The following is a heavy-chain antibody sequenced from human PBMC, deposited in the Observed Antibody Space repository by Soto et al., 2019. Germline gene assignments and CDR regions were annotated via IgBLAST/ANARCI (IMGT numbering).Heavy chain of an antibody. CDR2: IYPGDSDT. CDR1: GYSFTSYW. J-gene: IGHJ6*02. Sequence: PGESLKISCKGSGYSFTSYWIGWVRQMPGKGLEWMGIIYPGDSDTRYSPSFQGQVTISADKSISTAYLQWSSLKASDTAMYYCARHGGDYLFYYYYGMDVWGQGTTVTVSS. V-gene: IGHV5-51*01. D-gene: IGHD4-17*01. CDR3: ARHGGDYLFYYYYGMDV.